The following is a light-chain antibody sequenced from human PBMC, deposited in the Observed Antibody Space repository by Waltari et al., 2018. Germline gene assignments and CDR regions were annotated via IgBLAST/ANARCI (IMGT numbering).Light chain of an antibody. Sequence: QSALTQPRSVSGSPGQSVTISCTGTSSDVGGYNYVSWYQQHPGKAPKLMIYDVSKRPSGVPDRFSGSKSGNTASLTISGLQAEDEADYYCCSYAVGVFGTGTKVTVL. CDR1: SSDVGGYNY. CDR2: DVS. CDR3: CSYAVGV. V-gene: IGLV2-11*01. J-gene: IGLJ1*01.